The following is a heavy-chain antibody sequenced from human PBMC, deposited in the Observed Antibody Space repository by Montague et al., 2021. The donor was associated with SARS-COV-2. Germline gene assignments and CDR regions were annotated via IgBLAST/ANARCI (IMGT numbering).Heavy chain of an antibody. J-gene: IGHJ6*02. CDR1: GGSFSGYC. D-gene: IGHD6-19*01. Sequence: SETLSLTCAVYGGSFSGYCWSWIRQSPGKGLEWIGEINHSGDTNYNPPLKSRVTISVDTSKNQFSLKLRSVTAADMAVYYCARGVLGENRYASGWFLTHHYNSLDVRGQGTTVTVSS. CDR2: INHSGDT. CDR3: ARGVLGENRYASGWFLTHHYNSLDV. V-gene: IGHV4-34*01.